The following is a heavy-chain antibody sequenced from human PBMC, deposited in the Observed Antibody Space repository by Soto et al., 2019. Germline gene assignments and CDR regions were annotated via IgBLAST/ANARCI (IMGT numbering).Heavy chain of an antibody. CDR1: GFPFSTSA. D-gene: IGHD1-26*01. J-gene: IGHJ6*02. V-gene: IGHV3-23*01. Sequence: EVQLLESGGGLVQPGGSLRLSCAASGFPFSTSAMNWVRQAPGKGLEWVSIISGSSDAAYYAESVKGRFASSRDNSKNALYIQMYSLRAEDTAVYYCAKYSGSYPVYNGLSLWGQGTTVTVS. CDR2: ISGSSDAA. CDR3: AKYSGSYPVYNGLSL.